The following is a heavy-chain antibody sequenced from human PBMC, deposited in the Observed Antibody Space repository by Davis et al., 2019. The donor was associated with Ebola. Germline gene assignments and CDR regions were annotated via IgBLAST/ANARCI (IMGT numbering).Heavy chain of an antibody. J-gene: IGHJ4*02. CDR3: AKEGPRAAAGIEMKGYFDY. V-gene: IGHV3-23*01. Sequence: PGGSLRLSCAASGFTFSSYAMSWVRQAPGKGLEWVSAISGSGGSTYYADSVKGRFTISRDNSKNTLYLQMNSLKAEDTAVYYCAKEGPRAAAGIEMKGYFDYWGQGTLVTVSS. D-gene: IGHD6-13*01. CDR1: GFTFSSYA. CDR2: ISGSGGST.